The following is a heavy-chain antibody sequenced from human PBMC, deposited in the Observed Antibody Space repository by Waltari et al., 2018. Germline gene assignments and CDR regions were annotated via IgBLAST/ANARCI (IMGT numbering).Heavy chain of an antibody. CDR2: INPNNGGT. CDR1: GYIFTDYY. Sequence: QVQLVQPGAEVKNPGASVKVSCKTSGYIFTDYYIHWMRQAPGQGLEWMGWINPNNGGTNYAPKFQGGVTMTRDTSISTVYMELSRLTSDDTAVYYCAREKSGSGRAMGVWGKGTTITVSS. J-gene: IGHJ6*03. V-gene: IGHV1-2*02. CDR3: AREKSGSGRAMGV. D-gene: IGHD3-10*01.